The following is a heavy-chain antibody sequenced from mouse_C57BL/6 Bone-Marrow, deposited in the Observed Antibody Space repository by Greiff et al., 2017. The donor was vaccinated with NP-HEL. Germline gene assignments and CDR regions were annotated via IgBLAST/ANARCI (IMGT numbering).Heavy chain of an antibody. J-gene: IGHJ2*01. CDR3: ARRAQATGY. D-gene: IGHD3-2*02. CDR2: IDPSDSYT. Sequence: VQLQQSGAELVRPGTSVKLSCKASGYTFTSYWMHWVKQRPGQGLEWIGVIDPSDSYTNYNQKFKGKATLTVDTSSSTAYMQLSSLTSEDSAVYYCARRAQATGYWGQGTTLTVSS. V-gene: IGHV1-59*01. CDR1: GYTFTSYW.